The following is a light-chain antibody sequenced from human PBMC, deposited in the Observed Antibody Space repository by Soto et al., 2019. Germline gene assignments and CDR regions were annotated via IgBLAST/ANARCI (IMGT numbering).Light chain of an antibody. V-gene: IGLV4-69*01. CDR2: LNNDGSH. J-gene: IGLJ2*01. CDR1: SGHSSYA. CDR3: QNLGTGFQF. Sequence: QSVLTQSPSASASLGASVKLTCTLSSGHSSYAIAWHQKQPGKGPRYLMDLNNDGSHTKGDGIPDRFSGSSSGADRFLIISSLQFEDEAEYYWQNLGTGFQFFGGGTKLTVL.